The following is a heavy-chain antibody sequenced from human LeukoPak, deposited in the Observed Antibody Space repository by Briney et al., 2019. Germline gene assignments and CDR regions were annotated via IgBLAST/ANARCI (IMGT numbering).Heavy chain of an antibody. CDR3: ARHLVHYYDSSGYYPFDY. D-gene: IGHD3-22*01. V-gene: IGHV4-59*08. CDR2: IYYSGST. CDR1: GGSISSYY. J-gene: IGHJ4*02. Sequence: SETLSLTCTVSGGSISSYYWSWIRQPPGKGLEWFGYIYYSGSTNYNPSLKSRVTISVDTSKNQFSLKLSSVTAADTAVYYCARHLVHYYDSSGYYPFDYWGQGTLVTVSS.